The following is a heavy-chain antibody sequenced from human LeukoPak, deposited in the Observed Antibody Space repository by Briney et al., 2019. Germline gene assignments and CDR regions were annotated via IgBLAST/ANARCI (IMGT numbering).Heavy chain of an antibody. CDR1: GGSISSSNW. J-gene: IGHJ4*02. Sequence: SETLSLTCAVSGGSISSSNWWSWVRQPPGKGLEWIGEIYHSGSTNYNPSLKSRVTISVDKSKNQFSLKLSSVTAADTAVYYCARDLRVAAAGGFDYWGQGTLVTVSS. CDR2: IYHSGST. CDR3: ARDLRVAAAGGFDY. D-gene: IGHD6-13*01. V-gene: IGHV4-4*02.